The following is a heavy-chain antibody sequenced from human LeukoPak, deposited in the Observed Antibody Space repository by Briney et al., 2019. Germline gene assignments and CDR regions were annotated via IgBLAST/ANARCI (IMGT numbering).Heavy chain of an antibody. Sequence: PGGSLRLSCAASGFTFSSYEMNWVRQAPGKGLEWVSYISSSDSTIYYADSVKGRFTISRDNAKNSLYLQMNSLRAEDTAVYYCARGDGRYSYGDRSAYFQHWGQGTLVTVSS. CDR3: ARGDGRYSYGDRSAYFQH. J-gene: IGHJ1*01. D-gene: IGHD5-18*01. CDR1: GFTFSSYE. CDR2: ISSSDSTI. V-gene: IGHV3-48*03.